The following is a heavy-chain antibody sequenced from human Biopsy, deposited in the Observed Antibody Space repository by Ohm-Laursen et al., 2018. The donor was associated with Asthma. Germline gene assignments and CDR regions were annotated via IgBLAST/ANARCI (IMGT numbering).Heavy chain of an antibody. J-gene: IGHJ4*02. Sequence: SSVKASCKPLGGTFNTYVIGWVRQAPGQGLEWMGGINSVFGTTTYPQKFQDRVTITADDSMSTVYMELSSLRSEDTAVYYCARKAGSCISRTCYSLDFWGQGTLVTVSS. CDR1: GGTFNTYV. V-gene: IGHV1-69*01. CDR2: INSVFGTT. D-gene: IGHD2-2*01. CDR3: ARKAGSCISRTCYSLDF.